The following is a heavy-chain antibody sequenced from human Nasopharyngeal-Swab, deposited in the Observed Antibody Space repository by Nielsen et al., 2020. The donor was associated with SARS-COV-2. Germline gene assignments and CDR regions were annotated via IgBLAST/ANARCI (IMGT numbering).Heavy chain of an antibody. CDR2: IYYSGST. Sequence: SKTLSLTCTVSGGSISSYYWSWIRQPPGKGLEWIGYIYYSGSTNYNPSLKSRVTISVDTPKNQFSLKLSSVTAADTAVYYCARAPYDFWSGYQGYYYYYMDVWGKGTTVTVSS. CDR1: GGSISSYY. V-gene: IGHV4-59*01. J-gene: IGHJ6*03. CDR3: ARAPYDFWSGYQGYYYYYMDV. D-gene: IGHD3-3*01.